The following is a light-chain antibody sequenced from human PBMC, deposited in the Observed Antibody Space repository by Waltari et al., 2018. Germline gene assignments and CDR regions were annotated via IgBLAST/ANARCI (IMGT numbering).Light chain of an antibody. CDR1: SSNIGAGYD. V-gene: IGLV1-40*01. CDR2: GNS. J-gene: IGLJ2*01. Sequence: QSVLTQPPSVSGAPGQRVTISCTGSSSNIGAGYDVHWYQQFPGTAPNLLIYGNSNRPSGVPDRFSGSKSGTSASLAITGLQAEDEADYYCQSYDSSQRVVFGGGTKLTVL. CDR3: QSYDSSQRVV.